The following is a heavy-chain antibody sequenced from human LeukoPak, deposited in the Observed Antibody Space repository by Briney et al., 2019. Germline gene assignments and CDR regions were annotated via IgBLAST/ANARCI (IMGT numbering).Heavy chain of an antibody. CDR1: GGSISSYY. Sequence: PSETLSLTCTVSGGSISSYYWSWIRQPPGKGLEWIGYIYYSGSTNYNPSLKSRVTISVDTSKNQFSLKLSSVTAADTAVYYCARGSGSYSYLFDTWGQGTLVTVSS. CDR3: ARGSGSYSYLFDT. CDR2: IYYSGST. D-gene: IGHD1-26*01. V-gene: IGHV4-59*08. J-gene: IGHJ4*02.